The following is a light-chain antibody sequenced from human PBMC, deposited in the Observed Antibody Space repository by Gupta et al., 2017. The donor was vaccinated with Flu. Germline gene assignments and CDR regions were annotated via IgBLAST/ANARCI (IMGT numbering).Light chain of an antibody. V-gene: IGKV2-28*01. CDR1: QSRVHSNGYTY. J-gene: IGKJ1*01. CDR2: LGS. Sequence: DIALTQSPLSLPVTPGEPAAISCRSSQSRVHSNGYTYLDWYLQKPGQSPQLLIYLGSNRASGVPDRFSGSGSGTDYTLKISRVEAEDVGVYYCMQSLQTPCTFGQGTKVEIK. CDR3: MQSLQTPCT.